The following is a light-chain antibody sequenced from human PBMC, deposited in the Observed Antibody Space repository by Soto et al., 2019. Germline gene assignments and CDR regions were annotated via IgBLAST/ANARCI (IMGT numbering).Light chain of an antibody. CDR3: CSYAGSSTSWV. J-gene: IGLJ3*02. CDR1: NSDVGNYNL. V-gene: IGLV2-23*01. CDR2: EGS. Sequence: QSVLTQPASVSGSPGQSITISCTGTNSDVGNYNLVSWNQQHPGKAPKLIIYEGSKRPSGVSNRFSGSKSGNTASLTISGLQAEDEADYYCCSYAGSSTSWVFGGGTKLTVL.